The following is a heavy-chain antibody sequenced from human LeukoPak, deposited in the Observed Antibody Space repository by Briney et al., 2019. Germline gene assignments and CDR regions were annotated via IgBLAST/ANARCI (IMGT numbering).Heavy chain of an antibody. CDR3: AKDARLNNGRRWFDP. V-gene: IGHV3-30*18. J-gene: IGHJ5*02. CDR1: GFTFSSYG. D-gene: IGHD1-14*01. Sequence: GGSLRLSCAASGFTFSSYGMHWVRQAPGKGLEWVAVISYDGSNKYYADSVKGRFTISRDNSKNTLYLQMNSLRAEDTAVYYCAKDARLNNGRRWFDPWGQGTLVTVSS. CDR2: ISYDGSNK.